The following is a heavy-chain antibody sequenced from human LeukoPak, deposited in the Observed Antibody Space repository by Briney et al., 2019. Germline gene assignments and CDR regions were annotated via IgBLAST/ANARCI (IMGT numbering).Heavy chain of an antibody. CDR1: GFTFSSYN. CDR3: ARDSSSWYKGCFDY. Sequence: GGSLRLSCAASGFTFSSYNMNWVRQAPGKGLEWVSLIYSGGSTYYADSVKGRFTISRDNSKNTLYLQMNSLRAEDTAVYYCARDSSSWYKGCFDYWGQGTLVTVSS. CDR2: IYSGGST. D-gene: IGHD6-13*01. J-gene: IGHJ4*02. V-gene: IGHV3-66*01.